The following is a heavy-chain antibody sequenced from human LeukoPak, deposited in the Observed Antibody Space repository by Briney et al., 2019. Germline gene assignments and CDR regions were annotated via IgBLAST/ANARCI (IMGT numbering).Heavy chain of an antibody. CDR2: ISWNSGSI. V-gene: IGHV3-9*01. CDR1: GFTFDDYA. CDR3: AKGGPLGCYDSSGYSASFDY. D-gene: IGHD3-22*01. J-gene: IGHJ4*02. Sequence: PGGSLRLSCAASGFTFDDYAMHWVRQAPGEGLEWVSGISWNSGSIGYADSVKGRFTISRDNAKNSLYLQMNSLRAEDTALYYCAKGGPLGCYDSSGYSASFDYWGQGTLVTVSS.